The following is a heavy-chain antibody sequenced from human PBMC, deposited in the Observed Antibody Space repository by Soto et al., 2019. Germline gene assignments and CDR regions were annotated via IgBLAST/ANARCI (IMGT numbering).Heavy chain of an antibody. V-gene: IGHV1-69*18. CDR1: GGTFSTYG. D-gene: IGHD6-13*01. CDR2: IIPNFGTP. CDR3: ARDGRSSSYDF. Sequence: QVQLVQSGAEVKKPGSSVKVCCKSSGGTFSTYGINWVRQAPGQGLEWMGMIIPNFGTPTYAQKFRGRVSITADESTSTAYMELSSLTSDDTAFYYCARDGRSSSYDFWGHGTLVTVSS. J-gene: IGHJ4*03.